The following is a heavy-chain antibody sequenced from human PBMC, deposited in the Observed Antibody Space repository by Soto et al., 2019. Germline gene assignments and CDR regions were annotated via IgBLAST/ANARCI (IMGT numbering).Heavy chain of an antibody. CDR3: ARGQNNPSY. Sequence: PGGSLRLSCAASGFTFSDYYMTWIRQAPGKGLEWVSYISDTSGYTNYADSVKGRFTISRDNAKNSLYLQMNSLRVEDTAVYYCARGQNNPSYWGQGTLVTVSS. J-gene: IGHJ4*02. V-gene: IGHV3-11*06. CDR1: GFTFSDYY. CDR2: ISDTSGYT.